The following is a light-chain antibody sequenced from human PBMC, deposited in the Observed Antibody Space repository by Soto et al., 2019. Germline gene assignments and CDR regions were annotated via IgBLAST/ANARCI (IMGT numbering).Light chain of an antibody. CDR1: SSDVGEENY. CDR3: SSYTSSSTYV. Sequence: QSALTQPPSASGSPGQSVTITCSGTSSDVGEENYVSWYQQHPGKVPKLILYEVSKRPSGASNRFSGSKSGNTASLTISGLQAEDEADYYCSSYTSSSTYVFGTGTKLTVL. V-gene: IGLV2-14*01. J-gene: IGLJ1*01. CDR2: EVS.